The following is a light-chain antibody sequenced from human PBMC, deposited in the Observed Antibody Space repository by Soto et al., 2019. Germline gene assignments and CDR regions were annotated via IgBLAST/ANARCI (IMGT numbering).Light chain of an antibody. J-gene: IGLJ2*01. V-gene: IGLV2-14*01. CDR2: EVR. Sequence: QSVLTPPASVSGSPGQSIPISCTGTSSDVGSYNYVSWYQQHPGKAPKLMIYEVRNRPSGVSDRFSGSKSGKTASLTIFGLQAEDEADYYCSSYTTSTTQVFGGGTKLTVL. CDR3: SSYTTSTTQV. CDR1: SSDVGSYNY.